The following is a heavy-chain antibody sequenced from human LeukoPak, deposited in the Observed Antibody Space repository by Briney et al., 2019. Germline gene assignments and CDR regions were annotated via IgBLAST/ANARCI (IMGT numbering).Heavy chain of an antibody. D-gene: IGHD1-26*01. CDR2: LYASGST. Sequence: SETLSLTCTVSGGSISNYYWSWTRQPAGKGLEYIGRLYASGSTDYSPSLRSQLTMSLDTSKNQFSLKLTSVTAADTAIYYCARDGAATFSNYWGQGALVTVSS. J-gene: IGHJ4*02. CDR3: ARDGAATFSNY. CDR1: GGSISNYY. V-gene: IGHV4-4*07.